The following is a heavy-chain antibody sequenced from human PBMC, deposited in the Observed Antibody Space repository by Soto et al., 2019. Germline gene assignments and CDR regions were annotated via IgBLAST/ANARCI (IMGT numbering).Heavy chain of an antibody. V-gene: IGHV3-23*01. CDR1: GFSFNSFA. CDR3: AKSAGYYDSRARFDY. D-gene: IGHD3-22*01. Sequence: EVQLLESGGGLVQPGGSLRLSCTASGFSFNSFAMSWVRQAPGKGLEWVSAISGDGYSIYYADSVKGRFTVSRDNSNNTHHLQMDSLRAEDTAVYYCAKSAGYYDSRARFDYWGQGSLVTVSS. J-gene: IGHJ4*02. CDR2: ISGDGYSI.